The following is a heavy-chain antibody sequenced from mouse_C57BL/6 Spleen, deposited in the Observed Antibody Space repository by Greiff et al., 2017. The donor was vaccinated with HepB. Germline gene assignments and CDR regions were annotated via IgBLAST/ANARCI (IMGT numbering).Heavy chain of an antibody. D-gene: IGHD1-1*01. V-gene: IGHV1-26*01. CDR1: GYTFTDYY. J-gene: IGHJ1*03. CDR2: INPNNGGT. CDR3: ARCYYYGSSYNWYFDV. Sequence: EVQLQQSGPELVKPGASVKISCKASGYTFTDYYMNWVKQSHGKSLEWIGDINPNNGGTSYNQKFKGKATLTVDKSSSTAYMELRSLTSEDSAVYYCARCYYYGSSYNWYFDVWGTGTTVTVSS.